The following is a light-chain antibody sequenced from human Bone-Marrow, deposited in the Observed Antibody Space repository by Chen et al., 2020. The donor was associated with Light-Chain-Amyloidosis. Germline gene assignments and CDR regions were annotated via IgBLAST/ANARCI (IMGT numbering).Light chain of an antibody. Sequence: DLQMTQSPSSVSASVGDRVTITCRASQGIVSWLAWYQQKPGKAPKLLIFAASNLQSGVPSRFSGSGSGTDFTLTISSLQPDDFATYYCQQANSFPSLTFGGGTIVEVK. CDR1: QGIVSW. CDR2: AAS. V-gene: IGKV1-12*02. CDR3: QQANSFPSLT. J-gene: IGKJ4*01.